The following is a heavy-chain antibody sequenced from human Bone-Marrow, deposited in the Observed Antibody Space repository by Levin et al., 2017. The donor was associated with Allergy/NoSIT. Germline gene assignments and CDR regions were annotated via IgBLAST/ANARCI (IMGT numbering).Heavy chain of an antibody. Sequence: GGSLRLSCAASGFTFTEAWMHWVRQAPGKGLEWGGRIKSTSEGGTTDYAAPVKGRFTISRDDSKNTVYLQMNSLKMEDTAVYYCYRIVGSKGAFDIWGQGKMVTVS. V-gene: IGHV3-15*07. J-gene: IGHJ3*02. CDR2: IKSTSEGGTT. D-gene: IGHD1-26*01. CDR3: YRIVGSKGAFDI. CDR1: GFTFTEAW.